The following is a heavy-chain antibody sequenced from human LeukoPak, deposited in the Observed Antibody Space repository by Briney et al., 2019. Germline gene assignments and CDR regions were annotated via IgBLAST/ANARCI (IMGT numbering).Heavy chain of an antibody. V-gene: IGHV1-18*01. J-gene: IGHJ4*02. Sequence: GASVKVSCKASGYTFTSYGISWVRQAPGQGLEWMGWISAYNGNTNYAQKLQCRVTMTTDTSTSTAYMELRSLRSDDTAVYYCARPGDYYDSSGYFNWGQGTLVTVSS. CDR3: ARPGDYYDSSGYFN. D-gene: IGHD3-22*01. CDR1: GYTFTSYG. CDR2: ISAYNGNT.